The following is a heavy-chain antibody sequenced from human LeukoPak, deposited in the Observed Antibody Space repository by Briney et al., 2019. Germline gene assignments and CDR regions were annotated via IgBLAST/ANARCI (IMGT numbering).Heavy chain of an antibody. V-gene: IGHV4-38-2*02. CDR1: GYSISTAYF. CDR2: IYRTGST. D-gene: IGHD6-19*01. CDR3: AREGKGSGWSNNIQN. Sequence: PSETLSLTCAVSGYSISTAYFWGWIRQPPGKGPEWIGCIYRTGSTYYNPSLESRVTISVDTSRNQFSLKLRSVTAADTAVYYCAREGKGSGWSNNIQNWGQGTLVTVSS. J-gene: IGHJ1*01.